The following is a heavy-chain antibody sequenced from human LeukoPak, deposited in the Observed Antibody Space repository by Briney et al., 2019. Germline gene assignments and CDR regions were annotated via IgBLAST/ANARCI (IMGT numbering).Heavy chain of an antibody. CDR2: MNPNSGNT. CDR3: ARGREVVVAATLPYDY. V-gene: IGHV1-8*03. Sequence: GASVKVSCKAFGYTFTSYDINWVRQATGQGLEWMGWMNPNSGNTGYAQKFQGRVTITRNTSISTTYMELSSLRSEDPAMYYCARGREVVVAATLPYDYWGQGTPVTVSS. D-gene: IGHD2-15*01. CDR1: GYTFTSYD. J-gene: IGHJ4*02.